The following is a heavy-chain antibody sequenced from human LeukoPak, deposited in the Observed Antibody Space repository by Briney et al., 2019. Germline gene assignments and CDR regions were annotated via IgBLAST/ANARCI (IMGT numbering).Heavy chain of an antibody. CDR1: GGTFSSYA. CDR2: IIPIFGTA. D-gene: IGHD6-19*01. CDR3: ASFSSGWYFTYYYGVDV. V-gene: IGHV1-69*13. Sequence: GASVKVSCKASGGTFSSYAISWVRQAPGQGLEWMGGIIPIFGTANYAQKFQGRVTITADESTSTAYMELSSLRSEDTAVYYCASFSSGWYFTYYYGVDVWGQGTTVTVSS. J-gene: IGHJ6*02.